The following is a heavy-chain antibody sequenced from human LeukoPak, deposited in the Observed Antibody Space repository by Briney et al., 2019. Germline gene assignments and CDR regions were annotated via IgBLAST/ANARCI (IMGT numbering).Heavy chain of an antibody. CDR2: INPNSGGT. CDR3: ARVAYDILTGYYAPLDY. Sequence: ASVKVSCKASGYTFTGYYMHWVRQAPGQGLEWMGWINPNSGGTNYAQKFQGRVTMTRGTSISTAYMELSRLRSDDTAVYYCARVAYDILTGYYAPLDYWGQGTLVTVSS. D-gene: IGHD3-9*01. V-gene: IGHV1-2*02. J-gene: IGHJ4*02. CDR1: GYTFTGYY.